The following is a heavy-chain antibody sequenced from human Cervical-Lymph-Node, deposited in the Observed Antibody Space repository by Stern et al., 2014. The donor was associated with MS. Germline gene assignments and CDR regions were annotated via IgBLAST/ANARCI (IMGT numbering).Heavy chain of an antibody. V-gene: IGHV5-51*01. CDR3: ARQRYFDY. Sequence: QLVQSGPEVKRPGESLKISCQASGYTFTSYWIGWGSQMPGNGLEWIAIIFPGGSDIRYSPSFQGQVTISADKSSSTAYLQWNNLKASDTAIYYCARQRYFDYWGQGTLVTVSS. J-gene: IGHJ4*02. CDR2: IFPGGSDI. CDR1: GYTFTSYW.